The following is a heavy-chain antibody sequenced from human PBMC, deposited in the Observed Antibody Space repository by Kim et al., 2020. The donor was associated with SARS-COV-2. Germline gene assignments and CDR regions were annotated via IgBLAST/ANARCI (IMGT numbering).Heavy chain of an antibody. CDR3: ARVGVEGY. Sequence: GRANYNPSLKRRVTISVNTSKNQFSLKLSSVTAADTAVYYCARVGVEGYWGQGTLVTVSA. J-gene: IGHJ4*02. D-gene: IGHD3-16*01. CDR2: GRA. V-gene: IGHV4-34*01.